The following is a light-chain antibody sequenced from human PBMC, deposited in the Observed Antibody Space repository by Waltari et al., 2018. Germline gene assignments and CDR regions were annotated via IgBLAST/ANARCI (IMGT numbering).Light chain of an antibody. V-gene: IGLV4-69*01. CDR1: SGHSSNI. Sequence: QLVLTPSPSASASLGASVKLTCTLSSGHSSNIIAWLQQRPERGPRYLMKVNSDGSHSKGDDIPDRFSGSSSGAERYLIISSLQSEDEADYYCETGGHGTWVFGGGTKLTVL. CDR3: ETGGHGTWV. J-gene: IGLJ3*02. CDR2: VNSDGSH.